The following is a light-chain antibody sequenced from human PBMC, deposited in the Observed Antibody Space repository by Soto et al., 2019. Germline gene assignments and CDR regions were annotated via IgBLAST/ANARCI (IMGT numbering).Light chain of an antibody. V-gene: IGKV3-20*01. Sequence: EIVLTQSPGTLSLSPGERATLSCRASQSVRSSYLAWYQQKPGQAPRLLIYGASRRATGIPDRFSGSGSGTDFTLTISRLGPEDFAVFYCQQYGSSPYTFGQGTKLEIK. J-gene: IGKJ2*01. CDR1: QSVRSSY. CDR3: QQYGSSPYT. CDR2: GAS.